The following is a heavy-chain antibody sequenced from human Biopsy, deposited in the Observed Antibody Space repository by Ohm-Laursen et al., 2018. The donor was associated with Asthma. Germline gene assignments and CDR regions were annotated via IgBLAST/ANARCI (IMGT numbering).Heavy chain of an antibody. V-gene: IGHV3-53*01. J-gene: IGHJ3*02. CDR2: IYSGGGT. CDR3: ARAYGGSFFSGSFDI. D-gene: IGHD4-23*01. CDR1: GFTVSTNG. Sequence: SLRLSCAASGFTVSTNGMSWVRQPPGKGLEWVSVIYSGGGTYYADSVQGRVTISRDNSKNTLSFQMNSLRAEDTAVYYCARAYGGSFFSGSFDIWGQGTMVTVSS.